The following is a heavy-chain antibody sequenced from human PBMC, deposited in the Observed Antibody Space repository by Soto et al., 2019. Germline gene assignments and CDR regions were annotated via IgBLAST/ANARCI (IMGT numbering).Heavy chain of an antibody. Sequence: QVQLVQSGAEVKKPGSSVKVSCTASGGTFSSYAISWVRQAPGQGLEWMGGIIPIFGTANYAQKFQGRVTITADESTSTAYMELSSLRSEDTAVYYCARDREYYDSSGYYLFDYWGQGTLVTVSS. CDR1: GGTFSSYA. CDR2: IIPIFGTA. J-gene: IGHJ4*02. D-gene: IGHD3-22*01. V-gene: IGHV1-69*01. CDR3: ARDREYYDSSGYYLFDY.